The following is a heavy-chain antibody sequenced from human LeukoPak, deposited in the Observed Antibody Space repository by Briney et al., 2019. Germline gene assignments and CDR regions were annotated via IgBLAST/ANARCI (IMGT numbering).Heavy chain of an antibody. V-gene: IGHV3-66*01. CDR1: GFTVSSNY. CDR3: ARVVRQWLSIRY. D-gene: IGHD6-19*01. J-gene: IGHJ4*02. CDR2: TYSGGST. Sequence: GGSLRLSCAASGFTVSSNYMSWVRQAPGKGLEWVSVTYSGGSTYYADSVKGGFTISRDNSKNTLYLQMNSLRAEDTAVYYCARVVRQWLSIRYWGQGTLVTVSS.